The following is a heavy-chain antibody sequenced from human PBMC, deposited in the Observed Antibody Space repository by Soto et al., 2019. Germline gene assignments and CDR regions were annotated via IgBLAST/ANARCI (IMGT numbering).Heavy chain of an antibody. CDR3: ARQPRELPWGVYYGMDV. CDR1: GGSISSSSYY. CDR2: IYYSGST. D-gene: IGHD1-26*01. V-gene: IGHV4-39*01. Sequence: PSETLSLTCTVSGGSISSSSYYCGVIRQPPWKGLEWIGSIYYSGSTYYNPSLKSRVTISVDSSKNQFSLKLSSVTAADTAVFYRARQPRELPWGVYYGMDVWGQGTTVTVSS. J-gene: IGHJ6*02.